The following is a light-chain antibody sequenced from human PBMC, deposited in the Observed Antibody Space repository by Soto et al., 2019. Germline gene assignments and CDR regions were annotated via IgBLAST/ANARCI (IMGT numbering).Light chain of an antibody. J-gene: IGKJ5*01. Sequence: TPSPATLSVSPGDRATLSCRASQSVSSSHLAWYQHKPGQAHRLLIYAAYSRATGIQDRFSGSGSGTDFTLTIRRLEPEDFAVFYCKQYGSSPSTFGQGTRLEIK. V-gene: IGKV3-20*01. CDR1: QSVSSSH. CDR2: AAY. CDR3: KQYGSSPST.